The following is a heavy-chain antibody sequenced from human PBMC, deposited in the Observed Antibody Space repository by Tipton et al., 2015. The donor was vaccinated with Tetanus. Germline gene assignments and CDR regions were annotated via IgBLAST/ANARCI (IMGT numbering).Heavy chain of an antibody. CDR2: ISGSGGST. CDR3: ATPYSYGY. V-gene: IGHV3-23*01. Sequence: SLRLSCAASGFIFSSYGIHWVRQAPGKGLEWVSAISGSGGSTYYADSVKGRFTISRDNSKNTLYLQMNSLRAEDTAVYYCATPYSYGYWGQGTLVTVSS. CDR1: GFIFSSYG. J-gene: IGHJ4*02. D-gene: IGHD5-18*01.